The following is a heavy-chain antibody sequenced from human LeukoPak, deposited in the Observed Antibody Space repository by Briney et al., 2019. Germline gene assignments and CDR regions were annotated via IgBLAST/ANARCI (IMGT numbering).Heavy chain of an antibody. CDR1: GFTFSRYW. CDR2: ISTDGSST. J-gene: IGHJ4*02. Sequence: PGGSLRVSCAASGFTFSRYWMHWVRQAPGEGLVWVARISTDGSSTMYADFVKGRFSISRDNAKNTLYLQMNSLRAEDTAVYYCARTPTCSSCHFDSWGQGTLVTVSS. CDR3: ARTPTCSSCHFDS. V-gene: IGHV3-74*03. D-gene: IGHD2-2*01.